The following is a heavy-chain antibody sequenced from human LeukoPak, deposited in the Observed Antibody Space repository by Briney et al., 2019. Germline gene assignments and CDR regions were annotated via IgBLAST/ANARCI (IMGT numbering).Heavy chain of an antibody. CDR1: GGSISSYY. D-gene: IGHD6-6*01. CDR3: ARRGSSSSSHYYYYYYMDV. CDR2: IYTSGST. J-gene: IGHJ6*03. Sequence: SETLSFTCTVSGGSISSYYCSWIRQPPGKGLEWIGYIYTSGSTNYNPSLKSRVTISVDTSKNQFSLKLSSVTAADTAVYYCARRGSSSSSHYYYYYYMDVWGKGNTVIVCS. V-gene: IGHV4-4*09.